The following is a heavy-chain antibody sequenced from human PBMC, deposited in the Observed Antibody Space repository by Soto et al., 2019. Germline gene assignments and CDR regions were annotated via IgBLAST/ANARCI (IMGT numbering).Heavy chain of an antibody. J-gene: IGHJ6*02. V-gene: IGHV4-39*01. D-gene: IGHD1-26*01. CDR2: IYYSGST. CDR3: ARLEGATGDYYYYYGMDV. CDR1: GGSISSSSYY. Sequence: PSETLSLTCTVSGGSISSSSYYWGWIRQPPGKGLEWIGSIYYSGSTYYNPSLKSRVTISVDTSKNQFPPKLSSVTAADTAVYYCARLEGATGDYYYYYGMDVWGQGTTVTVSS.